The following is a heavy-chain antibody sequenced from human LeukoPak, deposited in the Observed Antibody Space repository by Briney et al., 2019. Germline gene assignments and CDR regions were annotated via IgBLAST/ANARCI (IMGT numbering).Heavy chain of an antibody. CDR1: GGSISSYY. CDR3: ALLAVAGTRGGYYYYGMDV. Sequence: SETLSLTCTVSGGSISSYYWSWIRQPPGKGLEWIGYICYSGSTNYNPSLKSRVTISVDTSKNQFSLKLSSVTAADTAVYYCALLAVAGTRGGYYYYGMDVWGKGTTVTVSS. V-gene: IGHV4-59*01. J-gene: IGHJ6*04. CDR2: ICYSGST. D-gene: IGHD6-19*01.